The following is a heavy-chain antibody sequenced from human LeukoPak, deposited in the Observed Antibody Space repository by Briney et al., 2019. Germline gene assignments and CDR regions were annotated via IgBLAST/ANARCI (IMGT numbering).Heavy chain of an antibody. Sequence: ASVKVSCKASGYTFTSYGISWVRQAPGQGLEWMGWISAYNGNTNYAQKLQGRVTMTTDTSTSTAYMELRSLRSGDTAVYYCAREFRSGSYSEFDYWGQGTLVTVSS. CDR2: ISAYNGNT. V-gene: IGHV1-18*01. CDR1: GYTFTSYG. CDR3: AREFRSGSYSEFDY. J-gene: IGHJ4*02. D-gene: IGHD1-26*01.